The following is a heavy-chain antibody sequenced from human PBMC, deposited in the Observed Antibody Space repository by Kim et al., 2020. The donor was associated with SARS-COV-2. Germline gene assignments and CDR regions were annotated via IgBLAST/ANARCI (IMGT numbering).Heavy chain of an antibody. V-gene: IGHV3-9*01. CDR1: GFTFGDYA. Sequence: GGSLRLSCAASGFTFGDYAMHWVRQAPGKGLEWVSGISWNSGSIGYADSVKGRFTISRDNAKNSLYLQMNSLRAEDTALYYCAKDAFPRDFWSGYYKRNYYYYGMDVWGQGTTVTVSS. CDR2: ISWNSGSI. CDR3: AKDAFPRDFWSGYYKRNYYYYGMDV. J-gene: IGHJ6*02. D-gene: IGHD3-3*01.